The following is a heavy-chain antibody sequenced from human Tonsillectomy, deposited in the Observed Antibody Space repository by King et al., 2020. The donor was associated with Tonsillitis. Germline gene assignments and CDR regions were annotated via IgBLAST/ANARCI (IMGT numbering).Heavy chain of an antibody. V-gene: IGHV3-30*04. Sequence: HVQLVESGGGVVQPGRSLRLSCAASGFTFSSYAMHWVRQAPGKGLEWVAVTAYDGSIQYYADSVKGRFTISRDNSNHTLYLQMNSLRAEDTAVYYCARDNYQHQDYGVYYVLHGMDFWGQGTTVTVSS. CDR2: TAYDGSIQ. J-gene: IGHJ6*02. CDR3: ARDNYQHQDYGVYYVLHGMDF. CDR1: GFTFSSYA. D-gene: IGHD4-17*01.